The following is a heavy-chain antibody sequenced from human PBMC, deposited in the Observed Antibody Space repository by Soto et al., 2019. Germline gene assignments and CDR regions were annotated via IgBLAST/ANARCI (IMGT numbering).Heavy chain of an antibody. D-gene: IGHD1-26*01. CDR2: VSAYNRNS. CDR1: GCTFRNYG. V-gene: IGHV1-18*01. CDR3: ARDRQWEPLLY. Sequence: QVQLVQSGSEVKKPGASVRVTCKASGCTFRNYGISWVREAPGQGLEWMGWVSAYNRNSNYAQKFEDRVIMTADTATSTAYLELRGLRSDDTAIYYCARDRQWEPLLYWGQGTLVTVSS. J-gene: IGHJ4*02.